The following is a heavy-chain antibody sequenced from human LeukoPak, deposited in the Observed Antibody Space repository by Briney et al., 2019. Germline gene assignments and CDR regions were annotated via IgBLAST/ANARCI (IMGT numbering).Heavy chain of an antibody. J-gene: IGHJ4*02. D-gene: IGHD6-19*01. CDR3: VRHGGGWRFDY. CDR1: GGSISSSTYY. V-gene: IGHV4-39*01. Sequence: SETLSLTCTVSGGSISSSTYYWAWIRQPPGKGLEWIGSIHYSGSTYYNPSLKSRVTISVDTSKNQFSLKLSSVTAADTAVYYCVRHGGGWRFDYWGQGTLVTVSS. CDR2: IHYSGST.